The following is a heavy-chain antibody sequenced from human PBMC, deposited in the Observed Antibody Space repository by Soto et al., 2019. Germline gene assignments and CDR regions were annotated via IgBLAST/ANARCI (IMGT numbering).Heavy chain of an antibody. CDR2: INPNSGGT. V-gene: IGHV1-2*02. J-gene: IGHJ4*02. CDR3: EMDGVAGSSAGDY. Sequence: XSVKVSCTASGYSFTGYYMRWVRQAPGQGLEWMGWINPNSGGTNYAQKFQGRVTMTRDTSISTAYMELSRLRSDDTAVYYCEMDGVAGSSAGDYWGQGTLVTVSS. D-gene: IGHD6-6*01. CDR1: GYSFTGYY.